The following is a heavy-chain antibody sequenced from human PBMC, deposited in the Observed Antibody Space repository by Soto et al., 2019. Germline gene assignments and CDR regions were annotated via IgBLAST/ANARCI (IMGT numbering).Heavy chain of an antibody. CDR2: INQDGSEE. CDR3: SRSLDY. V-gene: IGHV3-7*01. J-gene: IGHJ4*02. Sequence: GGSLRLSCAASGFTFGSYWMDWVRQAPGKGLEWVANINQDGSEEHYVGSVKGRFTISRDNAKNSLYLQMSGLTAEDSALYYCSRSLDYWGQGTLVTVSS. CDR1: GFTFGSYW.